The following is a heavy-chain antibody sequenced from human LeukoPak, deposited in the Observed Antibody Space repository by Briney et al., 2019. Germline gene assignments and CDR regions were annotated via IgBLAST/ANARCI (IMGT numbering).Heavy chain of an antibody. Sequence: SVKVSCKASGGTFSSYAISWVRQAPGQGLEGMGRIIPIFGTANYAQKFQGRVTITTDESTSTAYMELSSLRSEDTAVYYCARDPEVRFPDGWGQGTLVTVSS. D-gene: IGHD3-3*01. V-gene: IGHV1-69*05. CDR2: IIPIFGTA. CDR3: ARDPEVRFPDG. CDR1: GGTFSSYA. J-gene: IGHJ4*02.